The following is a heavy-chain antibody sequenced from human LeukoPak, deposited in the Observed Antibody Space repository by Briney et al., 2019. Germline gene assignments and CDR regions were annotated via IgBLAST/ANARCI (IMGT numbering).Heavy chain of an antibody. J-gene: IGHJ5*02. CDR3: AKKGGAAFYNWFDP. CDR1: GFTFSSFG. V-gene: IGHV3-30*02. D-gene: IGHD1-26*01. CDR2: IRFDGSNK. Sequence: PGGSLRLSCAASGFTFSSFGMHWVRQAPGKGLEWLAYIRFDGSNKEYADSLEGRFTISRDNSKNALYLEIDSLRSEDTAVYYCAKKGGAAFYNWFDPWGQGALVTVSS.